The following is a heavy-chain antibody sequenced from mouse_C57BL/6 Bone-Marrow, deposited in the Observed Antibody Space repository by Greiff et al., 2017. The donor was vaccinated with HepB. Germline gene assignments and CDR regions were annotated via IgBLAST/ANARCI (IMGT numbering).Heavy chain of an antibody. D-gene: IGHD1-1*01. CDR2: IRNKANGYTT. CDR1: GFTFTDYY. CDR3: ARKDYYGSSSWYFDV. J-gene: IGHJ1*03. Sequence: EVQLVESGGGLVQPGGSLSLSCAASGFTFTDYYMSWVRQPPGKALEWLGFIRNKANGYTTEYSASVKGRFTISRDNSQSILYLQMNALRAEDSATYYCARKDYYGSSSWYFDVWGTGTTVTVSS. V-gene: IGHV7-3*01.